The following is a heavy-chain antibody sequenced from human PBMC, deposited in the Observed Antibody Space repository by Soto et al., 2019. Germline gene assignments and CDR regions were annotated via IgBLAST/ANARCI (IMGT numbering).Heavy chain of an antibody. J-gene: IGHJ4*02. V-gene: IGHV1-18*01. CDR2: ISASNGNT. CDR3: ARDLPPPDY. CDR1: GYTFTSYG. Sequence: QVQLVQSGAEVKKPGASVNVSCKASGYTFTSYGISWVRQAPGQGLEWKGWISASNGNTNYARKPQGRVTMTTSTSTSTADMELRSLRSDDTAVYYCARDLPPPDYWGRGTLVTVSS.